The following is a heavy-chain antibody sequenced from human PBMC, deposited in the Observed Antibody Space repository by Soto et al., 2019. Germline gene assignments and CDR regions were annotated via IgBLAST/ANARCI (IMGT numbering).Heavy chain of an antibody. CDR2: ISGSGGST. CDR3: AKRNSWSPALVLDI. D-gene: IGHD1-7*01. V-gene: IGHV3-23*01. J-gene: IGHJ3*02. CDR1: GFTFSSYA. Sequence: EVQLLESGGGLVQPGGSLRLSCAASGFTFSSYAMNWVRQAPGKGLEWVSAISGSGGSTYYADSVKGRFTISRDSSKNTLYLQMKSLRAEDTAVYYCAKRNSWSPALVLDIWGQGTMVTVSS.